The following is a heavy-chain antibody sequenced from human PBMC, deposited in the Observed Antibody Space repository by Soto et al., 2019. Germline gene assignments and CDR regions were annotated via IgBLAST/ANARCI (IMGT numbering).Heavy chain of an antibody. CDR1: GFSLNTRAVG. CDR3: AHGAGWLFDY. Sequence: QITLEESGPALVKPTQTLTLTCTFSGFSLNTRAVGVGWIRQPPGKALEWLAFIYWDDNKYYSPSLKSRLTITNDTSKNQVVLTMTNTGPVDTATYFCAHGAGWLFDYWGQGNQVTVSS. V-gene: IGHV2-5*02. CDR2: IYWDDNK. J-gene: IGHJ4*02. D-gene: IGHD6-19*01.